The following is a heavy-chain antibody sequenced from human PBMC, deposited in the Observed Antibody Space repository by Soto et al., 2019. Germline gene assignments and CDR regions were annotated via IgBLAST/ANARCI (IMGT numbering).Heavy chain of an antibody. CDR3: ARGLYYSEY. CDR1: GFTFSTYE. D-gene: IGHD3-16*01. Sequence: EVQLVESGGGLVQPGGSLRLSCAASGFTFSTYEMNWVRHTPGKGLEWVSFIRSSGGTILYADSVKGRFTISRDNAKNSLYLQMNSLRAEDTAVYYCARGLYYSEYWGQGTLVTVSS. J-gene: IGHJ4*02. CDR2: IRSSGGTI. V-gene: IGHV3-48*03.